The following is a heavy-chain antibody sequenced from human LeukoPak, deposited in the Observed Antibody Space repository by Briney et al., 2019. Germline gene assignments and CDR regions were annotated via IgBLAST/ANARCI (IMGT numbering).Heavy chain of an antibody. CDR3: AKGFVRSGSYWADDAFDI. CDR2: IRYDGSKK. Sequence: GGSLRLSCAASGFTFSSYGMHWVRQAPGKGLEWVAFIRYDGSKKYYADSVKGRFTISRDNSKNTLYLQMNSLRAEDTAVYYCAKGFVRSGSYWADDAFDIWGQGTMVTVSS. V-gene: IGHV3-30*02. CDR1: GFTFSSYG. J-gene: IGHJ3*02. D-gene: IGHD1-26*01.